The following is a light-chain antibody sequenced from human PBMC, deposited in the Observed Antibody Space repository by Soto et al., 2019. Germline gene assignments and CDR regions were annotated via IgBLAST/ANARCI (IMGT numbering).Light chain of an antibody. CDR2: EVN. J-gene: IGLJ3*02. V-gene: IGLV2-14*02. CDR3: SSDVSGYSLGV. CDR1: STDVGTYNH. Sequence: QSVLTQPASVSGSPGQSITISCTGISTDVGTYNHVSWYQQHPGKAPKLMIYEVNERPSGVSSRFSGSKSANTASLTISGLQPEDEADYFCSSDVSGYSLGVFGGGTKLTVL.